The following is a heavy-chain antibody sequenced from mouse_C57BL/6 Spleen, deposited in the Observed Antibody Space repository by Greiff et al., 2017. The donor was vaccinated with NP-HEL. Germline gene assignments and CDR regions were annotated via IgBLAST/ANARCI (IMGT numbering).Heavy chain of an antibody. CDR2: INPSSGYT. CDR3: ARLDYYSFAY. J-gene: IGHJ3*01. D-gene: IGHD1-1*01. V-gene: IGHV1-4*01. CDR1: GYTFTSYT. Sequence: VQLQQSGAELARPGASVKMSCKASGYTFTSYTMHWVKQRPGQGLEWIGYINPSSGYTKYNQKFKDKATLTADKSSSTAYMQRSSLTSEDSAVYYCARLDYYSFAYWGQGTLVTVSA.